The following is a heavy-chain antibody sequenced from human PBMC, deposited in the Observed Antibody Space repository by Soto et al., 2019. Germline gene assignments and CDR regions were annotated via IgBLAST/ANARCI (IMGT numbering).Heavy chain of an antibody. J-gene: IGHJ4*02. CDR2: LTPGGETT. CDR1: GFTFSSFA. V-gene: IGHV3-23*01. CDR3: AKDSPVSGNSQDLDY. Sequence: EVHLLKSGGGLVQPGGSLRLSCAASGFTFSSFAMTWVRQAPGAGLEWVSALTPGGETTYYIASVRGRFTISRDNARDTLYLQMNSLTAADTAVYYFAKDSPVSGNSQDLDYWGQGTLVTVSS. D-gene: IGHD1-26*01.